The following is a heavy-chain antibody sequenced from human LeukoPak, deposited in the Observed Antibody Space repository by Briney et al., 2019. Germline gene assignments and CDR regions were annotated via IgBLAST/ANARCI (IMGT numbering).Heavy chain of an antibody. CDR2: IYNGGST. J-gene: IGHJ6*03. CDR1: GFSFSNYG. Sequence: GGSLRLSCAASGFSFSNYGMNWVRQAPGKGLEWVSVIYNGGSTYYADSVKGRFTISRDNSKNTLYLQMNSLRAEDTAVYYCASGSGSYRTPYYYMDVWGTGTTVTVSS. V-gene: IGHV3-53*01. CDR3: ASGSGSYRTPYYYMDV. D-gene: IGHD3-10*01.